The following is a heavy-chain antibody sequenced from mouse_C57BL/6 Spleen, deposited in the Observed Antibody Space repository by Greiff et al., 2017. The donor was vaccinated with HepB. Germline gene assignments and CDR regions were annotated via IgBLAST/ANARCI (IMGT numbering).Heavy chain of an antibody. CDR1: GYAFSSSW. CDR2: IYPGDGDT. D-gene: IGHD2-3*01. Sequence: VQLQQSGPELVKPGASVKISCKASGYAFSSSWMNWVKQRPGKGLEWIGRIYPGDGDTNYNGKFKGKATLTADKYSSTAYMQLSSLTSEDSAVYFCARDDGYAYWGQGTLVTVSA. CDR3: ARDDGYAY. V-gene: IGHV1-82*01. J-gene: IGHJ3*01.